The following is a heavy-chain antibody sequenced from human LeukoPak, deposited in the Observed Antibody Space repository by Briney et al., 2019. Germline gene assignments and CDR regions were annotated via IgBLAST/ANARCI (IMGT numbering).Heavy chain of an antibody. J-gene: IGHJ3*02. Sequence: PSQTLSLTCTVSGGSISSSSYYWGWIRQPPGKGLEWIGSIYYSGSTYYNPSLKSRVTISVDTSKNQFSLKLSSVTAADTAVYYCARHRGSYQYAFDIWGQGTMVTVSS. V-gene: IGHV4-39*01. CDR2: IYYSGST. D-gene: IGHD1-26*01. CDR3: ARHRGSYQYAFDI. CDR1: GGSISSSSYY.